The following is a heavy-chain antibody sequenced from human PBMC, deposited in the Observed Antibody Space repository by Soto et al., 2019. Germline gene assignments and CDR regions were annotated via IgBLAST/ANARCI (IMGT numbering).Heavy chain of an antibody. J-gene: IGHJ4*02. V-gene: IGHV3-23*01. D-gene: IGHD1-26*01. CDR3: AKGGEAKGSGVLDY. CDR1: GFPFSTYA. CDR2: ISGSGGST. Sequence: EVQLLESGGGLVRPGGSLRLSCAASGFPFSTYAMGWVRQAPGKGLEWVSSISGSGGSTYYADFVKGRFIISRDNSKNKLDLQMNSLRAEDTAVYYCAKGGEAKGSGVLDYWGQGTLVTVSS.